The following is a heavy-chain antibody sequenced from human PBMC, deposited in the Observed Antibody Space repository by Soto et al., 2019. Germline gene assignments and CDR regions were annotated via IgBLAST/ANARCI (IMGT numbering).Heavy chain of an antibody. CDR3: ARNRGMYDYVWGSSGNPGDYSDY. Sequence: VESLKISCKGPGYLYTNYWIAWVRQKPGKGLEWMGIVYAFDSNTRYSPSFQGPVTISVDKSISTAYLQWSSLKASDTAMYYCARNRGMYDYVWGSSGNPGDYSDYWGDGKLVNVSP. V-gene: IGHV5-51*01. D-gene: IGHD3-16*01. CDR1: GYLYTNYW. J-gene: IGHJ4*01. CDR2: VYAFDSNT.